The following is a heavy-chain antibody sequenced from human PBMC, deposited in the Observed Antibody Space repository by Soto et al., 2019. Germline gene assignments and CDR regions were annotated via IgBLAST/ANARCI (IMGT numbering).Heavy chain of an antibody. CDR3: VRRHVSATGIDWFDP. Sequence: GASVKVSCNASGYTFTSYGIHWVRQAPGQRLEWMGWLNAANGDTKYSPKFQGRVTITRDTSASTAYMELSSLRSEDTAVYYCVRRHVSATGIDWFDPWGQGTLVTVSS. CDR2: LNAANGDT. D-gene: IGHD6-13*01. J-gene: IGHJ5*02. V-gene: IGHV1-3*01. CDR1: GYTFTSYG.